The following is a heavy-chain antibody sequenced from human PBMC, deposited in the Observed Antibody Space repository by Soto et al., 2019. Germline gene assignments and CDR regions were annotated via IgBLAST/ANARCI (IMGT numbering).Heavy chain of an antibody. CDR3: AQTLIGFLDWIPESSYYGMKV. D-gene: IGHD3-3*02. CDR2: INPNSGGT. V-gene: IGHV1-2*02. J-gene: IGHJ6*02. CDR1: GHSFTAYY. Sequence: ASVKVSCKAAGHSFTAYYMHWVRQAPGQWLEWMGWINPNSGGTKYAQKFQGRVTMTRDTSSRTVYMELSGLRSDDTAVYFCAQTLIGFLDWIPESSYYGMKVWGEGTTVNV.